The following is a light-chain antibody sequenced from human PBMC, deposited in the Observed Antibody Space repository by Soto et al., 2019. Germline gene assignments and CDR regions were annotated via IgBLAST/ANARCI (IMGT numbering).Light chain of an antibody. J-gene: IGKJ3*01. CDR3: QQYNSFPLT. CDR1: RTISSW. CDR2: KAS. Sequence: DIQMTQSPSTLSGSVGDRVTITCRASRTISSWLAWYQQKPGKAPKLLIYKASTLKSGVPSRFSGSGSGTEFTLTISSLQPDDSATYYCQQYNSFPLTFGPGTKVDIK. V-gene: IGKV1-5*03.